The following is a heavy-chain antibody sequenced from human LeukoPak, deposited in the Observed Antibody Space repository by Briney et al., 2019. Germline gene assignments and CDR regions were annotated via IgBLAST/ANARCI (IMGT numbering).Heavy chain of an antibody. V-gene: IGHV6-1*01. CDR3: ARSSFYQYGSGSCDY. D-gene: IGHD3-10*01. CDR2: TYYRSKWYN. Sequence: SQTLSLTCAISGDSVSSNSATWNWIRQSPSRVLEWLGRTYYRSKWYNDYAVSVKSRITINPDTSKNQFSLQLNSVPPEDTAVYYCARSSFYQYGSGSCDYWGQGTLVTVSS. CDR1: GDSVSSNSAT. J-gene: IGHJ4*02.